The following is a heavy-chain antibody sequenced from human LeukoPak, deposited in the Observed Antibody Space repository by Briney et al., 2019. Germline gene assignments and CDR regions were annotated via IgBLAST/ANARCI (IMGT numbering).Heavy chain of an antibody. CDR3: ARGPWDY. CDR1: GFTFSNYG. Sequence: GGSLRLSCAASGFTFSNYGMHWVRQAPGKGLEWVAVIWYDGSDKYHADSVKGRFTISRDNSKNTLFLQMNSLKPEDTAVYYCARGPWDYWGQGTLVTVFS. CDR2: IWYDGSDK. J-gene: IGHJ4*02. V-gene: IGHV3-33*01.